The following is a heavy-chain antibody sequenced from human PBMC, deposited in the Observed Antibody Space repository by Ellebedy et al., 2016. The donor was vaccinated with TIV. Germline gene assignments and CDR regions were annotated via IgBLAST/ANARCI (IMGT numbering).Heavy chain of an antibody. J-gene: IGHJ5*02. CDR3: ERDTWDSNGISGWFDP. CDR1: GGSISGYY. CDR2: IYFTGSA. V-gene: IGHV4-4*07. Sequence: MPSETLSLTCTVSGGSISGYYWSWIRQPAGKGLEWIGRIYFTGSANYNPSLTSRVTMSVDTSKNQFSLKLTSVTAADTAVYYCERDTWDSNGISGWFDPWGQGTPVTVSS. D-gene: IGHD3-22*01.